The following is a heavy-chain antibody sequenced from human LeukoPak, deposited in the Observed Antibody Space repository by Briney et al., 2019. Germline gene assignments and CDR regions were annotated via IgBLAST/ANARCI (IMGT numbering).Heavy chain of an antibody. CDR1: GFTFTSTA. D-gene: IGHD2-2*01. CDR3: ASDPPYTSSSAW. Sequence: ASVTVSCKASGFTFTSTAVQWVRQARGQRLEWIGWVLVGSGNTNYAQMFQERVTLTWDVSTSTASMVLSSLRSEDTAIYYCASDPPYTSSSAWWGQGTLVTVSS. CDR2: VLVGSGNT. J-gene: IGHJ4*02. V-gene: IGHV1-58*01.